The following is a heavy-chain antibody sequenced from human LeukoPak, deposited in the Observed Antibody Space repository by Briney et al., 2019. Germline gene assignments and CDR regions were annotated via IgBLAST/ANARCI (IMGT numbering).Heavy chain of an antibody. CDR1: GGSISSSSYY. V-gene: IGHV4-39*01. J-gene: IGHJ4*02. Sequence: SETLSLTCTVSGGSISSSSYYWGCIRQPPGKGLEWIGSIYYSGSTYYNPSLRSRVTISVDTSKNQFSLKLSSVTAADTAVYYCASPRYSSGWYFDYWGQGTLVTVSS. CDR2: IYYSGST. CDR3: ASPRYSSGWYFDY. D-gene: IGHD6-19*01.